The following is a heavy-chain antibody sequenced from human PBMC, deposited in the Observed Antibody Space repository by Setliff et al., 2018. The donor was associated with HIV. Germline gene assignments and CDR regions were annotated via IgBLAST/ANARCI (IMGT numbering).Heavy chain of an antibody. J-gene: IGHJ4*02. Sequence: TSETLSLTCTVSGGSISSSSYYWGWLRQPPGKGLEWIGSISYSGSTYYNPSLQSRVTISVDTSKNQFSLKLSSVTAADKDGYYCARLVNIVVVVFDYWGQGTLVTVSS. CDR1: GGSISSSSYY. V-gene: IGHV4-39*01. CDR3: ARLVNIVVVVFDY. CDR2: ISYSGST. D-gene: IGHD2-21*01.